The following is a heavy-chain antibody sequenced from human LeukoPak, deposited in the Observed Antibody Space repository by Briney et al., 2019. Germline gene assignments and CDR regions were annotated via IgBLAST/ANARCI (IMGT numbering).Heavy chain of an antibody. Sequence: GGSLRLSCAASGFTFSSYTMNWVRQAPGKGLEWVSCISTSGATIYYADSVKGRFTISRDNSKNTLYLQMNSLRAEDTAVYYCARGRAELELVNWFDPWGQGTLVTVSS. CDR3: ARGRAELELVNWFDP. J-gene: IGHJ5*02. CDR2: ISTSGATI. D-gene: IGHD1-7*01. CDR1: GFTFSSYT. V-gene: IGHV3-48*01.